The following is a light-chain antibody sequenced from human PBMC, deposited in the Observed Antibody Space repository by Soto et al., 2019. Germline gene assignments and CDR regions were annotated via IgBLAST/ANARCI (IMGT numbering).Light chain of an antibody. Sequence: QSALTQPASVSGXXXXSXXXXXXGXXXDVGGYNYVSWYQQHPGKAPKLMIYDVSNRPSGVSNRFSGSKSGNTASLTISGLQAEDEADYYCSSYTSSSTLFGTGTKVTVL. CDR3: SSYTSSSTL. CDR2: DVS. J-gene: IGLJ1*01. V-gene: IGLV2-14*01. CDR1: XXDVGGYNY.